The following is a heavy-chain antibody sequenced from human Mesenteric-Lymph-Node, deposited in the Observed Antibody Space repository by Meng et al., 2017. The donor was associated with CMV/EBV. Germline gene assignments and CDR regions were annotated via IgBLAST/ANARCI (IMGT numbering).Heavy chain of an antibody. CDR2: IRGDDST. J-gene: IGHJ4*02. D-gene: IGHD2-2*01. CDR3: ARGLQRVPAAVNFDY. Sequence: GGSLRLSCAASGFSVSTNYMTWVRQAPGKGLEWVSFIRGDDSTSYTDSVQGRFTISRDSSKNTVYLPMNSLRAEDTAVYYCARGLQRVPAAVNFDYWGQGTLVTVSS. CDR1: GFSVSTNY. V-gene: IGHV3-53*01.